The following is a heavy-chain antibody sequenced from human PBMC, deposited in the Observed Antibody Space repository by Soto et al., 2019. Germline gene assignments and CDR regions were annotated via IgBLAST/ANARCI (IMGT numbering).Heavy chain of an antibody. CDR2: IYPGDSDT. D-gene: IGHD2-21*01. CDR3: ARHSLHDPRISHFDY. CDR1: GYSFTSYW. Sequence: GESLKISCKGSGYSFTSYWIGWVRQMPGKGLEWMGIIYPGDSDTRYSPSFQGQVTISADKSISTAYLQWSSLKASDTAMYYCARHSLHDPRISHFDYWGQGTLVTVSS. V-gene: IGHV5-51*01. J-gene: IGHJ4*02.